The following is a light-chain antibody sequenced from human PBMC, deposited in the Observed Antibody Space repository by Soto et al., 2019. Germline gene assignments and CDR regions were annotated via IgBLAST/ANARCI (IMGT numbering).Light chain of an antibody. V-gene: IGKV1-9*01. J-gene: IGKJ5*01. Sequence: DIQLTQSPSFLSASVGDRVTITCRASQGISRYLAWYQQEPGKAPKLLIYTASTLQSGVPSRFSGSGSGTEFTLSISSLQPEAFATYSCQQLFSYTITLGRTTRLEI. CDR2: TAS. CDR1: QGISRY. CDR3: QQLFSYTIT.